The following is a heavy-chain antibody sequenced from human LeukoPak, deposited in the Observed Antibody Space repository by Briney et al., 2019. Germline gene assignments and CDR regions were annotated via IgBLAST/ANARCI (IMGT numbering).Heavy chain of an antibody. V-gene: IGHV4-39*07. D-gene: IGHD6-13*01. CDR2: IYYSGST. CDR3: ARDSPTLAAAGTVDY. J-gene: IGHJ4*02. CDR1: GGSISSSSYY. Sequence: SETLSLTCTVSGGSISSSSYYWGWIRQPPGKGLERIGSIYYSGSTYYNPSLKSRVTISVDTSKNQFSLKLSSVTAADTAVYYCARDSPTLAAAGTVDYWGQGTLVTVSS.